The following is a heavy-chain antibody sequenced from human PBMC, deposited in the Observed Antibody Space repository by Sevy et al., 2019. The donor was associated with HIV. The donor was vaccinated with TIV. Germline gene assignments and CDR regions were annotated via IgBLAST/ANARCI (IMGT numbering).Heavy chain of an antibody. CDR1: GFTFSSYA. CDR2: ISGSGGST. V-gene: IGHV3-23*01. Sequence: GGSLRLSCAASGFTFSSYAMSWVRQAPGKGLEWVSAISGSGGSTYYADSVKGRFTISRDNSKNTLYLQMNSMRAEDTAVYDCEKDWEYSSGWLFDYWGQGTLVTVSS. CDR3: EKDWEYSSGWLFDY. J-gene: IGHJ4*02. D-gene: IGHD6-19*01.